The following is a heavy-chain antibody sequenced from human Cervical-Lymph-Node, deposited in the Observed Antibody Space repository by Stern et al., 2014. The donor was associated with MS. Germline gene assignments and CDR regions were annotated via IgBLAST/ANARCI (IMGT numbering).Heavy chain of an antibody. CDR3: ARNVGDTTLGH. CDR2: ISPIFGTA. Sequence: VQLVQSGAEVKKSGSSVKVSCKASGGTLRSYAITWARQASGQGPEWMGEISPIFGTATYAQQFQGRVTITADEYTSTVYMELSSLRSEDTAVYYCARNVGDTTLGHWGQGSQVIVSS. CDR1: GGTLRSYA. J-gene: IGHJ4*02. D-gene: IGHD3-16*01. V-gene: IGHV1-69*01.